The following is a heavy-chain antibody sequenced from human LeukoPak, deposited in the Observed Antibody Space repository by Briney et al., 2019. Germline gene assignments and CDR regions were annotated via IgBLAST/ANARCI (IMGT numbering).Heavy chain of an antibody. CDR1: GGSISSGGYY. Sequence: SETLSLTCTVSGGSISSGGYYWRWIRQQPGKGLEWIGSIYNSGSTDYNPSLKSRVTISADTSKNQFSLKLSSVTAADTAMYCCARGPRGSLNWFDAWGQGTLVTVSS. D-gene: IGHD3-10*01. CDR2: IYNSGST. CDR3: ARGPRGSLNWFDA. J-gene: IGHJ5*02. V-gene: IGHV4-31*03.